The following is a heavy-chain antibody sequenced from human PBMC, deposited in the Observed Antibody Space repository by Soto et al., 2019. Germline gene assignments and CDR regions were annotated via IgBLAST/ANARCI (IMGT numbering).Heavy chain of an antibody. D-gene: IGHD4-17*01. CDR1: GYSFIAYF. J-gene: IGHJ5*02. Sequence: QAQLVQSGAAVRKPGASVTVSCKASGYSFIAYFIHWVRQAPGQGFEWVGWINPNNGATNIARKFRGRVTMTRDTSISTAYMEVSRLRSDDTAVFYCARVLTSVTTGELDPWGQGTLVTVSS. CDR2: INPNNGAT. V-gene: IGHV1-2*02. CDR3: ARVLTSVTTGELDP.